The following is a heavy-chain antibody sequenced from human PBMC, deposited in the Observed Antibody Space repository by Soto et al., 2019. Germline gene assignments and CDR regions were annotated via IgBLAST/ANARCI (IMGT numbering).Heavy chain of an antibody. CDR3: TAMVKDYYYYGMDV. CDR2: IYYSGST. J-gene: IGHJ6*02. CDR1: GGSISSSSYY. D-gene: IGHD5-18*01. V-gene: IGHV4-39*01. Sequence: SETLSLTCTVSGGSISSSSYYWGWIRQPPGKGLEWIGSIYYSGSTCYNPSLKSRVTISVDTSKNQFSLKLSSVTAADTAVYYCTAMVKDYYYYGMDVWGQGTTVTVSS.